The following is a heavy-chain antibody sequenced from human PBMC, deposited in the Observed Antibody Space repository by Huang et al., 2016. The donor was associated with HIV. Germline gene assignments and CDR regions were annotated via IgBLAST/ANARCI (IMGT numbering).Heavy chain of an antibody. J-gene: IGHJ4*02. CDR1: GYTFTDSN. Sequence: QVQLVQSGAEVKNPGASVRVSFKASGYTFTDSNIHWVRQAPGQGRGWRGWINPKRGGTSYAQRCQGRITMTRDTTISTFHMDLRRIRSDDTAVYFCARDWSFGSSTSPADWGQGTLVTVSS. CDR2: INPKRGGT. D-gene: IGHD6-6*01. V-gene: IGHV1-2*02. CDR3: ARDWSFGSSTSPAD.